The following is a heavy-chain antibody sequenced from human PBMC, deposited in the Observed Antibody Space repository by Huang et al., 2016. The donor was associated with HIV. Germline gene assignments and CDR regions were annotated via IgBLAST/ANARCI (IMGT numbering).Heavy chain of an antibody. CDR1: GYTLASYD. D-gene: IGHD6-19*01. Sequence: QVQLVQSGAEVKKPGASVKVSCKASGYTLASYDINWVRQATGQGLEWMGWRNPNRGNTGYAQKFQGRVTMTRNTSISTAYMELSSLRSEDTAVYYCARALAGGWYFDYWGQGTLVTVSS. CDR3: ARALAGGWYFDY. CDR2: RNPNRGNT. V-gene: IGHV1-8*01. J-gene: IGHJ4*02.